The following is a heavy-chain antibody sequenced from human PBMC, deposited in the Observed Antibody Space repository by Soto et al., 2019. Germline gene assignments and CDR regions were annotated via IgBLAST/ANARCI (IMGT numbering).Heavy chain of an antibody. V-gene: IGHV3-23*01. D-gene: IGHD3-10*01. CDR3: ATTVHGSGSYYGAY. CDR1: GFTFSKNA. J-gene: IGHJ4*02. CDR2: ISGSSSST. Sequence: EVQLLESGGGLVQPGGSLRLSCAASGFTFSKNAMTWVRQAPGKGLEWVSAISGSSSSTYSADSVKGRFTISIDNSKNTLYLHMNSLRGEDTAIYYCATTVHGSGSYYGAYCGQGTLVTVSS.